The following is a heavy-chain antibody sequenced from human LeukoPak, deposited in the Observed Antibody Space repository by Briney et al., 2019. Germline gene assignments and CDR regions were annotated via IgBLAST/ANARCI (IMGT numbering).Heavy chain of an antibody. J-gene: IGHJ5*02. Sequence: SVKVSCKASGGTFSSYAISWVRQAPGQGLEWMGRVIPILGIANYPQKFQGRVTITADKSTNTAYMELSSLKSEDTAMYYCSRVYCSRTSCYNWFDPWGQGTLVTVSS. CDR3: SRVYCSRTSCYNWFDP. CDR2: VIPILGIA. V-gene: IGHV1-69*04. D-gene: IGHD2-2*01. CDR1: GGTFSSYA.